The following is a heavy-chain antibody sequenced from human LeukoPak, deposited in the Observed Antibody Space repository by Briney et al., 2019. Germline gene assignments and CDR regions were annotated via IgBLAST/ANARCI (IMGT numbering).Heavy chain of an antibody. CDR1: GYTFTGYY. CDR2: INPNSGGT. V-gene: IGHV1-2*02. J-gene: IGHJ4*02. CDR3: ATYYLDTSARD. D-gene: IGHD3-22*01. Sequence: GASVKVSCTASGYTFTGYYMFWVRQAPGQGLEWMGWINPNSGGTNYAQKFQGRVTMTRDTSISTGYMELSRLRSDDTAVYYCATYYLDTSARDWGQGTLVTVSS.